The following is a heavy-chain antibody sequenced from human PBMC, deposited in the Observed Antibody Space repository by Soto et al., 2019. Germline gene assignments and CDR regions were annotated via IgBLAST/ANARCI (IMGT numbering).Heavy chain of an antibody. D-gene: IGHD2-21*02. CDR2: ISYDGSNK. J-gene: IGHJ4*02. V-gene: IGHV3-30*18. CDR3: AKAAVTATYLCDY. Sequence: GGSLRLSCAASGFTFSSYGMHWVRQAPGKGLEWVAVISYDGSNKYYADSVKGRFTISRDNSKNTLYLQMNSLRAEDTAVYYCAKAAVTATYLCDYWGQGTLVTVSS. CDR1: GFTFSSYG.